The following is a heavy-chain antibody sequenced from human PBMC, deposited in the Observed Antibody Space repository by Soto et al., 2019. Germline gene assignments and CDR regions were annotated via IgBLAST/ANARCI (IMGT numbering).Heavy chain of an antibody. Sequence: EVQLLESGGGLVQPGGSLRLSCAASGFTFSSYAMSWVRQAPGKGLEWVSAISGSGGSTYYADSVKGRFTISRDNSKNTLYLQMNSLRAEDTAVYYCAKEQFGSEQWLVPAGTFDYWGQGTLVTVSS. CDR3: AKEQFGSEQWLVPAGTFDY. V-gene: IGHV3-23*01. J-gene: IGHJ4*02. CDR1: GFTFSSYA. D-gene: IGHD6-19*01. CDR2: ISGSGGST.